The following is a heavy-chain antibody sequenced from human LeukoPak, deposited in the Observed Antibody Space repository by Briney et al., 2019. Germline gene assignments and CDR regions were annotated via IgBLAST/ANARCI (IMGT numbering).Heavy chain of an antibody. CDR3: ARSQYDISTGWYYYHAMDV. V-gene: IGHV4-59*12. CDR1: GGSISSYY. CDR2: IYYSGST. J-gene: IGHJ6*02. D-gene: IGHD3-9*01. Sequence: KPSETXSLTCTVSGGSISSYYWSWLRQPPGKGLEGIGYIYYSGSTYYNPSLKSRVTMSVDTSQNHISLNLRSVTAADTAVYYCARSQYDISTGWYYYHAMDVWGQGTTVTVSS.